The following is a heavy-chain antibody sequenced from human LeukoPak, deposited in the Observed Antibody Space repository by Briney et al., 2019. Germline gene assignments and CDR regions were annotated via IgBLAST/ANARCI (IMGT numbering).Heavy chain of an antibody. CDR3: ARSFSGSYYYFDY. D-gene: IGHD1-26*01. CDR2: IYPGDSDT. J-gene: IGHJ4*02. V-gene: IGHV5-51*01. Sequence: GESLKISCKSDGYSFTGYWIGWVRQMPGKGLEWMGIIYPGDSDTRYTPSFRGQVTISADKSISTAYLEWSSLKASDTAMYYCARSFSGSYYYFDYWGQGTLVTVSS. CDR1: GYSFTGYW.